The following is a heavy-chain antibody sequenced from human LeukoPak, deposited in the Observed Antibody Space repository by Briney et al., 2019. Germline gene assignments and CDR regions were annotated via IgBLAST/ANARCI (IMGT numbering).Heavy chain of an antibody. V-gene: IGHV3-74*01. CDR3: ARVMNREGTNY. Sequence: GGSLRLSCAASGFTFSSYWMHWVRQAPGKGLVWVSRTLSDGSTTIYADSVKGRFTISGDNAKNTLYLQMNSLRSDDTAVYYCARVMNREGTNYWGQGTLVTVSS. D-gene: IGHD1/OR15-1a*01. J-gene: IGHJ4*02. CDR2: TLSDGSTT. CDR1: GFTFSSYW.